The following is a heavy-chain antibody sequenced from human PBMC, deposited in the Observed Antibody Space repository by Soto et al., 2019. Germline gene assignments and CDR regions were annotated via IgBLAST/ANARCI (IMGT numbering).Heavy chain of an antibody. CDR1: GFTFSSYA. V-gene: IGHV3-48*02. Sequence: EVQLVESGGGLVQPGGSLRLSCAASGFTFSSYAMNWVRQAPGKGLEWVSYISRSSSTTYYADSVKGRFTISRDNAKNSLYLQMNSLGDEDTAVYYCARVAGATLADYWGQGTLVTVSS. D-gene: IGHD1-26*01. CDR3: ARVAGATLADY. J-gene: IGHJ4*02. CDR2: ISRSSSTT.